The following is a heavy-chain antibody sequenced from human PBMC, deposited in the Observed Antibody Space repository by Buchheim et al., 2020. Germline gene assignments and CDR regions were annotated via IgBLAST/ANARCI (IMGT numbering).Heavy chain of an antibody. J-gene: IGHJ6*02. CDR2: ISYDGSNK. CDR1: GFTFSSYG. Sequence: QVQLVESGGGVVQPGRSLRLSCAASGFTFSSYGMHWVRQAPGKGLEWVAVISYDGSNKYYADSVKGRFTLSRDNSKNTLYLQMNSLRAEDTAVYYCAKDWKDSSGYYYWVYYYYGMDVWGQGTT. D-gene: IGHD3-22*01. V-gene: IGHV3-30*18. CDR3: AKDWKDSSGYYYWVYYYYGMDV.